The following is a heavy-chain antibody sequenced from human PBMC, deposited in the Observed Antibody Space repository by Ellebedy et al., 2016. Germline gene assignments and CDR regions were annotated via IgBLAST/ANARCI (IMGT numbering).Heavy chain of an antibody. V-gene: IGHV3-9*01. J-gene: IGHJ6*02. CDR1: GFTFDDYA. Sequence: GGSLRLXXAASGFTFDDYAMHWVRQAPGKGLEWVSGISWNSGSIGYADSVKGRFTISRDNAKNSLYLQMNSLRAEDTALYYCARDPPHIAVAGAPAYYYYGMDVWGRGTTVTVSS. D-gene: IGHD6-19*01. CDR2: ISWNSGSI. CDR3: ARDPPHIAVAGAPAYYYYGMDV.